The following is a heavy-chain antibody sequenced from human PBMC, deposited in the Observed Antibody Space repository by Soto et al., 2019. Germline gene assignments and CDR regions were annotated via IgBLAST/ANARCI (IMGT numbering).Heavy chain of an antibody. J-gene: IGHJ3*02. V-gene: IGHV3-53*01. CDR2: IYSGGST. D-gene: IGHD3-22*01. Sequence: PGGSLKLSCAASGFTVSSNYMSWVRQAPGKGLEWVSVIYSGGSTYYADSVKGRFTISRDNSKNTLYLQMNSLRAEDTAVYYCARDMTMTDAFDIWGQGTMVTVSS. CDR3: ARDMTMTDAFDI. CDR1: GFTVSSNY.